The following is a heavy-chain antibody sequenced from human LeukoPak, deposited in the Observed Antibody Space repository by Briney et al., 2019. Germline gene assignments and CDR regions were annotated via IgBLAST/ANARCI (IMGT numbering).Heavy chain of an antibody. D-gene: IGHD2-21*02. CDR1: GFTFSSYN. V-gene: IGHV3-21*01. CDR3: AREMRWVTEFDY. Sequence: GGSLRPSCAASGFTFSSYNMNWVRQAPGKGLEWVSSIGSYIYYADSVKGRFTISRDNAKNSLYLQMSSLRAEDTAVYYCAREMRWVTEFDYWGQGTLVTVSS. J-gene: IGHJ4*02. CDR2: IGSYI.